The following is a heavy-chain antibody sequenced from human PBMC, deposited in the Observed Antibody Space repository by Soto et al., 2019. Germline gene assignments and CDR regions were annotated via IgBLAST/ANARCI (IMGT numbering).Heavy chain of an antibody. CDR1: GFTFSSYS. V-gene: IGHV3-21*01. CDR3: ARDDTPRYYDSSGDQGGWGFDY. Sequence: EVQLVESGGGLVKPGGSLRLSCAASGFTFSSYSMNWVRQAPGKGLEWVSSISSSSSYIYYADSVKGRFTISRDNAKNSLYLQMNSLRAEDTAVYYCARDDTPRYYDSSGDQGGWGFDYWGQGTLVTVSS. J-gene: IGHJ4*02. CDR2: ISSSSSYI. D-gene: IGHD3-22*01.